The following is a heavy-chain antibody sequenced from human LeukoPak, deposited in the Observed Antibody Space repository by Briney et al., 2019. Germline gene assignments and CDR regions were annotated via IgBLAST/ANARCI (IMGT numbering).Heavy chain of an antibody. CDR2: ISYDRDNK. D-gene: IGHD3-10*01. V-gene: IGHV3-30*14. CDR1: GFTVSGYS. Sequence: PGGSLRLSCAASGFTVSGYSMHWVRQAPGKGLERVAVISYDRDNKYYADSVRGRFTISRDTSNNTLYLHLNSLRAEDTAVYYCARDPFGGKIFDFWGQGTLVTVSS. J-gene: IGHJ4*02. CDR3: ARDPFGGKIFDF.